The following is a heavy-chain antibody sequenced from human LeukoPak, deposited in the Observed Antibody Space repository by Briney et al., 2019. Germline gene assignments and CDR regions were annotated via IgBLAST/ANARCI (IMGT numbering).Heavy chain of an antibody. J-gene: IGHJ4*02. V-gene: IGHV3-30-3*01. Sequence: GRSLRLSCAASGFTFSSYAMHWGRQAPGKGLEWVAVISYDGSNKYYADSVKGRFTISRDNSKNTLYLQMNSLRVEDTAVYYCAKDSYGGATVYWGQGTLVTVSS. CDR2: ISYDGSNK. D-gene: IGHD1-26*01. CDR1: GFTFSSYA. CDR3: AKDSYGGATVY.